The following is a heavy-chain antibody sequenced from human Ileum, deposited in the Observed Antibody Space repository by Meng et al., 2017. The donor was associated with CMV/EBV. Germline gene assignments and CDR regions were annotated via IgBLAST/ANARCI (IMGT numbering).Heavy chain of an antibody. CDR1: GFAFSTYA. CDR3: AKDNGYGGSYFDY. CDR2: ISGAGRST. Sequence: GSLRLSCAASGFAFSTYAMSWVRQAPGKGLEWVSAISGAGRSTYYADSVTGRFTISRDNSKNTLCLQLKSLRAEDTAVYYCAKDNGYGGSYFDYWGQGSLVTVAS. J-gene: IGHJ4*02. D-gene: IGHD1-26*01. V-gene: IGHV3-23*01.